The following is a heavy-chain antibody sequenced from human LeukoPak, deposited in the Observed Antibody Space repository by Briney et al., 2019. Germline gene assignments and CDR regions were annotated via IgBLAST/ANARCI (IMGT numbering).Heavy chain of an antibody. J-gene: IGHJ4*02. CDR3: ARVPGYLPKDY. D-gene: IGHD1-1*01. CDR2: INPNSGGT. Sequence: ASVKVSCKASGYTFTGYYMHWVRQAPGQGLEWMGWINPNSGGTNYAQKLQDRVTMTTDTSTSTAYMELRSLRSDDTAVYYCARVPGYLPKDYWGQGTLVTVSS. CDR1: GYTFTGYY. V-gene: IGHV1-2*02.